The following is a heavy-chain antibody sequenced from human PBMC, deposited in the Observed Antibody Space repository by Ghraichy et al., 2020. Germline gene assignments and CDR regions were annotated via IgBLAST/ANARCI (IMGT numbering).Heavy chain of an antibody. V-gene: IGHV1-3*01. D-gene: IGHD3-22*01. CDR2: INAGNGDT. Sequence: ASVKVSCKAAGYTFTNYLIHCVRQSPGQRLEWMAWINAGNGDTRYSQKFQGRVSITRDTSASTAYMDLSSLTSEDTAVYYCAAGGFYDSSGYYGFDYWGQGSLVIFSS. CDR1: GYTFTNYL. CDR3: AAGGFYDSSGYYGFDY. J-gene: IGHJ4*02.